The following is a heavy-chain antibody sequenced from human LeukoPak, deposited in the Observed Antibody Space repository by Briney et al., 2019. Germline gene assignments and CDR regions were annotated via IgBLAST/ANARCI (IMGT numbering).Heavy chain of an antibody. CDR1: GGSISDFC. CDR2: IYSGGST. CDR3: ARDFDF. J-gene: IGHJ4*02. Sequence: SETLSLTCTVSGGSISDFCWSWIRQPAGKGLEWIGRIYSGGSTNYNPSLKSRVTMSVDTSKKQFSLNLGSVTAADTAVYYCARDFDFWGQGTLVTVSS. V-gene: IGHV4-4*07.